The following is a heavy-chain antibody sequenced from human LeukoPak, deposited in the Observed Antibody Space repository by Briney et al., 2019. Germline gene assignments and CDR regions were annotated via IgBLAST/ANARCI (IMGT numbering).Heavy chain of an antibody. CDR1: GGSISSYY. CDR2: IYYSGST. J-gene: IGHJ4*02. D-gene: IGHD3-10*01. V-gene: IGHV4-59*12. Sequence: SETLSLTCTVSGGSISSYYWSWIRQPPGKGLEWIGYIYYSGSTNYNPSLKSRVTISVDTSKNQFSLKLSSVTAADTAVYYCARDANYYRSASPFDYWGQGTLVTVSS. CDR3: ARDANYYRSASPFDY.